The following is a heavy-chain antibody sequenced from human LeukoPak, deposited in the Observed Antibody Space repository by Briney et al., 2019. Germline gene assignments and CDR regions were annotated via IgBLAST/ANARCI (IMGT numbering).Heavy chain of an antibody. Sequence: GGSLRLSCAASGFTFSSYVMSWVRQAPGKGLEWVSLISASGGSTYYAGSVKGRFTISRDNSKNTLSLQMSSLRAEDTAVYYCAKDLGDSGGYNPFDFWGQGTLVTVSS. J-gene: IGHJ4*02. CDR1: GFTFSSYV. CDR2: ISASGGST. V-gene: IGHV3-23*01. D-gene: IGHD3-22*01. CDR3: AKDLGDSGGYNPFDF.